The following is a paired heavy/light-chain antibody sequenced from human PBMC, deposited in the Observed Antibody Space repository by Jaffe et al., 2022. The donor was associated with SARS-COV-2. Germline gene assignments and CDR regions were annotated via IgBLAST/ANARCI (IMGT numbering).Heavy chain of an antibody. CDR2: ISADGSHK. CDR1: GFTFSHFL. D-gene: IGHD5-12*01. Sequence: QVQLVESGGNVVQPGGSLRLSCAASGFTFSHFLIHWVRQAPGKGLEWVAVISADGSHKWYADSVRGRFTISRDNSQNRLYLQMNSLGTQDTAVYFCARETSGGPGHSGSFSDWGLGTQVIVSP. J-gene: IGHJ4*02. CDR3: ARETSGGPGHSGSFSD. V-gene: IGHV3-30*04.
Light chain of an antibody. CDR3: SAWDSSLDAWV. J-gene: IGLJ3*02. CDR2: RNN. CDR1: NNNVGDKG. V-gene: IGLV10-54*04. Sequence: QAGLTQPPSVSKGLRQTATLTCTGNNNNVGDKGATWLQQDQGHPPKLLSFRNNNRPSGISERFSAFTSGNTASLTITGLQPEDEADYYCSAWDSSLDAWVFGGGTRLTVL.